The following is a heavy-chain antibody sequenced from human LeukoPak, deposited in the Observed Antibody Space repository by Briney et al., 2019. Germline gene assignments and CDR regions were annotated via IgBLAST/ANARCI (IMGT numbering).Heavy chain of an antibody. J-gene: IGHJ4*02. CDR1: GYTFTGYY. V-gene: IGHV1-2*02. CDR3: ARDGGIVGAAYFDY. Sequence: ASVKVSCKASGYTFTGYYMHWVQQAPGQGLEWMGWINPNSGGTDYAQKFQGRVTMTRDTSISTAYMELSRLRSDDTAVYYCARDGGIVGAAYFDYWGQGTLVTVSS. D-gene: IGHD1-26*01. CDR2: INPNSGGT.